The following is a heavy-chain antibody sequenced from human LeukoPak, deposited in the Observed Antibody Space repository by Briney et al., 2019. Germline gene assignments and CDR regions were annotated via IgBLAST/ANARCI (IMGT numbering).Heavy chain of an antibody. D-gene: IGHD5-18*01. CDR1: GFTFSSYT. Sequence: PGGSLRLSCAASGFTFSSYTMTWVRQAPGEGLEWVSGISGSGDTTYYADSVKGRFTISRDNSKNTVYLQMNSLRAEDTAVYYCAKASGYSYGKYFFDSWGQGALVTVSS. V-gene: IGHV3-23*01. CDR2: ISGSGDTT. J-gene: IGHJ4*02. CDR3: AKASGYSYGKYFFDS.